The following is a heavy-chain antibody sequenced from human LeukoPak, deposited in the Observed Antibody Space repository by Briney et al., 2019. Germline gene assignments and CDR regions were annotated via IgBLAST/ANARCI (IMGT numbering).Heavy chain of an antibody. CDR1: ESVFSRHT. Sequence: GGSLRLSCTAPESVFSRHTMNWVRQAPGKGLEWVSSIGSGSDYIKYADSVKGRFSISRDNAKSSLFLQMNSLRDVDMGIYYCAREFDSKGRFDWWGQGTPVTVSA. CDR2: IGSGSDYI. CDR3: AREFDSKGRFDW. V-gene: IGHV3-21*01. D-gene: IGHD4-11*01. J-gene: IGHJ4*02.